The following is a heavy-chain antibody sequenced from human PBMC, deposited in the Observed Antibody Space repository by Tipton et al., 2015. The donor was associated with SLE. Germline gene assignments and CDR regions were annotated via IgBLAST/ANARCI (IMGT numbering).Heavy chain of an antibody. Sequence: LRLSCTVSGGSISRYYWSWIRQPPGKGLEWIAYIYYSGSTNYNPSLKSRVTISVDTSKNQFSLKLSSVTAADTAVYYCARGGSSSWYDAEYFQHWGQGTLVTVSS. CDR2: IYYSGST. V-gene: IGHV4-59*01. CDR3: ARGGSSSWYDAEYFQH. CDR1: GGSISRYY. J-gene: IGHJ1*01. D-gene: IGHD6-13*01.